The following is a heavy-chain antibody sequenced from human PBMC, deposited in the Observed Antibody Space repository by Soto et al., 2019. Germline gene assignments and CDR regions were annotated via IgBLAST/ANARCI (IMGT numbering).Heavy chain of an antibody. V-gene: IGHV1-18*01. CDR3: ARGGAPSRRDPTTRTRNFYYGIDV. CDR2: ISAYNGNT. J-gene: IGHJ6*02. CDR1: GYTFTSYG. Sequence: QVQLVQSGAEVKKPGASVKVCCKASGYTFTSYGISWVRQAPGQGLEWMGWISAYNGNTNYAQKLQGRVTMTTYTSTSTVYMELRSLRSDDTAVYYCARGGAPSRRDPTTRTRNFYYGIDVWGQGTTVTVSS. D-gene: IGHD1-1*01.